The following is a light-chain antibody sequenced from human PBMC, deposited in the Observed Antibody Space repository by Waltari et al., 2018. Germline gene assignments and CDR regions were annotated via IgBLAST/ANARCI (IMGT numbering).Light chain of an antibody. V-gene: IGKV3-20*01. CDR3: QHYVSLPVT. CDR1: QSVSRA. J-gene: IGKJ1*01. Sequence: EIVLTQSPGTLSLSPGERATLSCRASQSVSRALAWYQQNPGQAPRLLIYGASNRATEIPDRFSGSGSGTDFSLIISRLEPEDFAVYYCQHYVSLPVTFGQGTKVEIK. CDR2: GAS.